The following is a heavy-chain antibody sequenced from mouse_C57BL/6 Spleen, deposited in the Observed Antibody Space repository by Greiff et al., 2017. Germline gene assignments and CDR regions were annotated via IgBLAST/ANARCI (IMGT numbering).Heavy chain of an antibody. J-gene: IGHJ1*03. V-gene: IGHV1-55*01. D-gene: IGHD2-4*01. CDR1: GYTFTSYW. Sequence: QVQLQQSGAELVKPGASVKMSCKASGYTFTSYWITWVKQRPGQGLEWIGDIYPGSGSTNYNEKFKSKATLTVDTSSSTAYMQLSSLTSEDSAVYYCARFWDYDGLGYFDVWGTGTTVTVSS. CDR3: ARFWDYDGLGYFDV. CDR2: IYPGSGST.